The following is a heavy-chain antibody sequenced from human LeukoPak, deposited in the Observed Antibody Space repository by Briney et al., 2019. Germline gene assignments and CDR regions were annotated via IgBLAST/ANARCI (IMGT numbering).Heavy chain of an antibody. CDR1: GYTFTSYD. Sequence: EASVKVSCKASGYTFTSYDINWVRQATGQGLEWMGWMNPNSGGTNYAQKFQGRVTMTRDTSISTAYMELSRLRSDDTAVYYCARDVDTAMVRGDDAFDIWGQGTMVTVSS. J-gene: IGHJ3*02. CDR2: MNPNSGGT. D-gene: IGHD5-18*01. CDR3: ARDVDTAMVRGDDAFDI. V-gene: IGHV1-2*02.